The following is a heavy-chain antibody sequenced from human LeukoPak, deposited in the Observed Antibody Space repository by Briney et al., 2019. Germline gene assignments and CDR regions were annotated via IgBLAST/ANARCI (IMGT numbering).Heavy chain of an antibody. D-gene: IGHD6-19*01. J-gene: IGHJ4*02. CDR2: INTNTGNP. V-gene: IGHV7-4-1*02. Sequence: ASVKVSCKASGYTFTSYAMNWVRQAPGQGLEWMGWINTNTGNPTYAQGFTGRFVFSLDTSVSTAYLQISSLKAKDTAVYYCARGSAEAGPNRFHYWVQGTLVTVAS. CDR1: GYTFTSYA. CDR3: ARGSAEAGPNRFHY.